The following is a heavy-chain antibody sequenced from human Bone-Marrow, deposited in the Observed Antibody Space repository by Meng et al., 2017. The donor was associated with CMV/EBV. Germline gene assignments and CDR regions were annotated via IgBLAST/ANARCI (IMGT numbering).Heavy chain of an antibody. J-gene: IGHJ3*02. Sequence: GESLKISCAASGFTFSNAWMSWVRQAPGKGLEWVGRIKSKTDGGTTDYAAPVKGRFTISRYNAKNSLYLQMNSLRAEDTAVYYCARASISVLMVYTDAFDIWGQGTMVTVSS. V-gene: IGHV3-15*01. CDR2: IKSKTDGGTT. CDR1: GFTFSNAW. D-gene: IGHD2-8*01. CDR3: ARASISVLMVYTDAFDI.